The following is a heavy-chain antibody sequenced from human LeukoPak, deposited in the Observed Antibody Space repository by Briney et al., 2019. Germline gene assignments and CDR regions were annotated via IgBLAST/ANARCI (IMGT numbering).Heavy chain of an antibody. D-gene: IGHD3-10*01. V-gene: IGHV1-18*01. Sequence: ASVKVSCKASGYTFTSYGISWVRQAPEQGLEWMGWISAYNGNTNYAQKLQSRVTMTTDTFTSTAYMELRSLRSDDTAVYYCARDIWFGASVHPYYFDYWGQGTLVSVSS. CDR3: ARDIWFGASVHPYYFDY. J-gene: IGHJ4*02. CDR2: ISAYNGNT. CDR1: GYTFTSYG.